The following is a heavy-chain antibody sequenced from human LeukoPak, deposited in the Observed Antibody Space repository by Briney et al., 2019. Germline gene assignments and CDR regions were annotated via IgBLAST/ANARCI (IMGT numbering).Heavy chain of an antibody. CDR3: AKALWFGEFTRPNWFDP. CDR1: GFTVSSNY. Sequence: PGGSLRLSCAASGFTVSSNYMSWVRQAPGKGLEWVSVIYSGGSTYYADSVKGRFTISRDNSKNTLYLQTNSLRAEDTAVYYCAKALWFGEFTRPNWFDPWGQGTLVTVSS. D-gene: IGHD3-10*01. J-gene: IGHJ5*02. CDR2: IYSGGST. V-gene: IGHV3-53*01.